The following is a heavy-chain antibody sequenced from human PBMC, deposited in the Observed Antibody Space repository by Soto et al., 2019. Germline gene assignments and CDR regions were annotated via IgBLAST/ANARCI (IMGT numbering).Heavy chain of an antibody. CDR3: ARDLHSQGPDAFDI. CDR1: GGSISSGGYY. V-gene: IGHV4-31*03. CDR2: IYYSGST. J-gene: IGHJ3*02. D-gene: IGHD2-15*01. Sequence: QMQLQESGPGLVKPSQTLSLTCTVSGGSISSGGYYWSWIRQHPGKGLEWIGYIYYSGSTYYNPSLKSRVTISVDTSKNQFSLKLSSVTAADTAVYYCARDLHSQGPDAFDIWGQGTMVTVSS.